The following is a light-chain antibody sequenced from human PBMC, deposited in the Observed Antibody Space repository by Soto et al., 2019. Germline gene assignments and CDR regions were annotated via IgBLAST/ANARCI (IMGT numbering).Light chain of an antibody. CDR1: RTISND. CDR2: GAS. Sequence: EVVMTQSPATVSVSPGEGVTLSCRASRTISNDLAWYQQKPGQAPRLLIYGASTRATGVPARFSGGGSGTEFTLTISSLQSEDFAFYYCQQNNKWPPVNFGGGTKV. J-gene: IGKJ4*01. CDR3: QQNNKWPPVN. V-gene: IGKV3-15*01.